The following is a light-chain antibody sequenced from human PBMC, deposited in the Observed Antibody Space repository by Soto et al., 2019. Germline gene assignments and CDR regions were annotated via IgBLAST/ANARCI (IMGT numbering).Light chain of an antibody. CDR3: CSYTATESVV. Sequence: QSALTQPASVSGSPGQSITLSCTGSNSDIGKYDFVSWYQQHPGKVPKFLIYEVNKRPSGVSHRFSGSKSGNTASLTISGLQAEDEADYYCCSYTATESVVFGGGTKVTVL. CDR1: NSDIGKYDF. CDR2: EVN. V-gene: IGLV2-23*02. J-gene: IGLJ2*01.